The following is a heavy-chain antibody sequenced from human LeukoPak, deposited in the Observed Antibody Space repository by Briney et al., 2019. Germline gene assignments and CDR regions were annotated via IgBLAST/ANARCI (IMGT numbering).Heavy chain of an antibody. Sequence: GGSLRLSCAASGFAFSLHWMNWVRQAPGKGLEWVANINQDGRTKHYVDSVRGRFTISRDNAKNSLYLQMNSLRAEDTAVYYCASTYYFDYWGQGTLVTVSS. V-gene: IGHV3-7*03. CDR3: ASTYYFDY. D-gene: IGHD3-16*01. CDR2: INQDGRTK. J-gene: IGHJ4*02. CDR1: GFAFSLHW.